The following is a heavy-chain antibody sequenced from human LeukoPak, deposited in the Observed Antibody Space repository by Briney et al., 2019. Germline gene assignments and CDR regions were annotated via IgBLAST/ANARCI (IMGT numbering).Heavy chain of an antibody. CDR3: AVSNWMDP. Sequence: GGSLRLSCAASGFTFSGFWMHWVRQAPGKGLVWVSCISFDGSDATYADSVKGRFTISSDNAKNTLHLQIDSLTVEDTAVYYCAVSNWMDPWGQGTLVTVSS. CDR1: GFTFSGFW. J-gene: IGHJ5*02. V-gene: IGHV3-74*01. CDR2: ISFDGSDA.